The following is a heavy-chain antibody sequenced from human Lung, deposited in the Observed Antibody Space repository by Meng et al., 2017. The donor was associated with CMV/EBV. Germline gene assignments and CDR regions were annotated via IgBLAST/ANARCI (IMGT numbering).Heavy chain of an antibody. J-gene: IGHJ1*01. V-gene: IGHV4-4*02. CDR3: LRRSGGSV. D-gene: IGHD3-10*01. CDR1: GDSIPNHNW. Sequence: QGQLGEPGPALVKPSETLSLTCAVSGDSIPNHNWWAWVRQPPGKGLEWIGEIPHRGSSAYNPSLKSRVSMSIDKSKNQFSLKLTSVTAADTAVYHCLRRSGGSVWGQGTLVTVSS. CDR2: IPHRGSS.